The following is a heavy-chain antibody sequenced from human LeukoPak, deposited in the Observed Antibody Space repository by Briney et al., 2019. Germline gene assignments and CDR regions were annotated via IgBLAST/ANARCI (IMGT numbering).Heavy chain of an antibody. J-gene: IGHJ3*02. CDR2: IYSGGST. D-gene: IGHD2-21*02. CDR3: ARNPTLSAYCGGDCYPGAFDI. CDR1: GFTVSSNY. Sequence: GGSLRLSCAASGFTVSSNYMSWVRQAPGKGLEWVSVIYSGGSTYYADSVKGRFTISRDKSKITLYLQMNSLRAEDTAVYYCARNPTLSAYCGGDCYPGAFDIWGQGTMVTVSS. V-gene: IGHV3-66*01.